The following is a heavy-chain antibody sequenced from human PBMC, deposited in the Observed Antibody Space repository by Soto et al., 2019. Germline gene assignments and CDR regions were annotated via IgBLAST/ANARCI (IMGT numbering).Heavy chain of an antibody. CDR1: GWSFSGYS. D-gene: IGHD6-13*01. J-gene: IGHJ4*02. V-gene: IGHV4-34*01. CDR2: INHGGIT. CDR3: ARVEQQLVQSGAVFDY. Sequence: QVQLQQWGAGLLKPSETLSLTCAVYGWSFSGYSWSWIRQPPGQGLAWIGEINHGGITNYNPSLKSRVTISVDTSTNQFSLKLSSVTAADTAVYYCARVEQQLVQSGAVFDYWGQGTLVTVSS.